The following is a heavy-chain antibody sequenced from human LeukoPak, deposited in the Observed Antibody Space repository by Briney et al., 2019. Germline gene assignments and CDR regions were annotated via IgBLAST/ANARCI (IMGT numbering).Heavy chain of an antibody. CDR1: GFTFSSYA. J-gene: IGHJ4*01. Sequence: GGSLRLSCAASGFTFSSYAMHWVRQAPGKGLEWVAVISSDGSNKYYADSVKGRFTISRDNSKNTLYLQMNSLRAEDTAVYYCAKWGDYDILTGYYDSDYWGHGTLVTVSS. CDR2: ISSDGSNK. V-gene: IGHV3-30-3*02. CDR3: AKWGDYDILTGYYDSDY. D-gene: IGHD3-9*01.